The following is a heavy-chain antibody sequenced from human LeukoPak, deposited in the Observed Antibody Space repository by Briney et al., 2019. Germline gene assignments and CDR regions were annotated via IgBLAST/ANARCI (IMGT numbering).Heavy chain of an antibody. CDR1: GFTFTRYW. Sequence: GGSLRLSCAASGFTFTRYWMYWVRQAPGKGLEWVAFIRYDRSNKYYADSVKGRFTISRDNSKNTLYLQMNSLRAEDTAVYYCAKIYYYGSGIDFRGQGTLVTVSS. D-gene: IGHD3-10*01. CDR2: IRYDRSNK. CDR3: AKIYYYGSGIDF. J-gene: IGHJ4*02. V-gene: IGHV3-30*02.